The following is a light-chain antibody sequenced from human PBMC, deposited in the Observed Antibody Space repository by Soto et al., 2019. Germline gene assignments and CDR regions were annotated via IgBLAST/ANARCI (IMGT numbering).Light chain of an antibody. CDR3: SSYTSSSTLLV. J-gene: IGLJ2*01. CDR1: SSDVGGYNY. CDR2: DVS. Sequence: QSALTQPASVSGSPGQSITISCTGTSSDVGGYNYVSWYQQHPGKAPKLMIYDVSNRPSGVSNRFSGSKSGNTASLTISGLQAEDEADYYYSSYTSSSTLLVFGRGTKLTVL. V-gene: IGLV2-14*01.